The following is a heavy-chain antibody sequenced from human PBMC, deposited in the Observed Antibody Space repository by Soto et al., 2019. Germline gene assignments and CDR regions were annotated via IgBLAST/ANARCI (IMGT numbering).Heavy chain of an antibody. CDR3: ARDTRFWSGYPPSYHGMDV. CDR1: GGTFSSYA. CDR2: IIPIFGTA. D-gene: IGHD3-3*01. Sequence: ASVKVSCKASGGTFSSYAISWVRQAPGQGLEWMGGIIPIFGTANYAQKFQGRVTITADESTSTAYMELSSLRSEDTAVYYCARDTRFWSGYPPSYHGMDVWGQGTTVTVSS. J-gene: IGHJ6*02. V-gene: IGHV1-69*13.